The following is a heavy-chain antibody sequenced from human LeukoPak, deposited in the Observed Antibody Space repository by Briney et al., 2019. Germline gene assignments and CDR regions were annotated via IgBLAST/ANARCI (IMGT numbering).Heavy chain of an antibody. J-gene: IGHJ4*02. V-gene: IGHV1-2*02. Sequence: ASVKVSCKASGYTFTDYYMHWVRQAPGQEFEWMGWINPNDGDTNYAQKFQGRVTMTRDTSISTAHMEVSRLRSDDTAVYYCARANFLYCSSSTCLFDYWGQGTLVTVSS. D-gene: IGHD2-2*01. CDR1: GYTFTDYY. CDR3: ARANFLYCSSSTCLFDY. CDR2: INPNDGDT.